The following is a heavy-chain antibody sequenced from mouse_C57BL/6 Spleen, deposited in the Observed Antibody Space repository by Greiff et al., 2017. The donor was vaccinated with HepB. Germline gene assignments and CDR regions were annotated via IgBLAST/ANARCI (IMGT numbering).Heavy chain of an antibody. V-gene: IGHV1-64*01. CDR1: GYTFTSYW. CDR3: ARSHYGTQEWYFDY. J-gene: IGHJ2*01. D-gene: IGHD1-1*01. Sequence: QVHVKQPGAELVKPGASVKLSCKASGYTFTSYWMHWVKQRPGQGLEWIGMIHPNSGSTNYNEKFKSKATLTVDKSSSTAYMQLSSLTSEDSAVYYCARSHYGTQEWYFDYWGQGTTLTVSS. CDR2: IHPNSGST.